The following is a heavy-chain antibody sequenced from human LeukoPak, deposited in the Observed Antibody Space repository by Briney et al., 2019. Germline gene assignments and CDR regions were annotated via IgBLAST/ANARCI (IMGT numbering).Heavy chain of an antibody. V-gene: IGHV1-69*13. Sequence: WASVKVSCKASGGTFSSYAISWVRQAPGQGLEWMGGIIPTFGTANYAQKFQGRVTITADESTSTAYMELSSLRSEDTAVYYCARGPPPYDSSGYYYEGNGMDVWGQGTTVTVSS. CDR3: ARGPPPYDSSGYYYEGNGMDV. J-gene: IGHJ6*02. CDR1: GGTFSSYA. CDR2: IIPTFGTA. D-gene: IGHD3-22*01.